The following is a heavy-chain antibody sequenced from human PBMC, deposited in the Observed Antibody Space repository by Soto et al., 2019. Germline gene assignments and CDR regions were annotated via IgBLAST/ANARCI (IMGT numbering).Heavy chain of an antibody. V-gene: IGHV4-59*01. CDR3: ARGPNYDLWSGYYPGYYYYMDV. Sequence: SETLSLTCTVSGGSISSYYWSWIRQPPGKGLEWIGYIYYSGSTNYNPSLKSRVTISVDTSKNQFSLKLSSVTAADTAVYYCARGPNYDLWSGYYPGYYYYMDVWGKGTTVTVSS. CDR2: IYYSGST. CDR1: GGSISSYY. J-gene: IGHJ6*03. D-gene: IGHD3-3*01.